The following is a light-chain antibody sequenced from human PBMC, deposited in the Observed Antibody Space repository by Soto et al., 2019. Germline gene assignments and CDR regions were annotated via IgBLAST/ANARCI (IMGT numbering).Light chain of an antibody. CDR1: SSDIGAYNY. J-gene: IGLJ1*01. Sequence: QSVLTQPASVSGSPGQSITISCIGTSSDIGAYNYDSWYQQHPGKVPKLMIYEVTNRPSGLSNRFSGSKSGNTASLTISGLQAEDDAEYFCSSYSSTSTVYVFGTGTKVTVL. CDR2: EVT. V-gene: IGLV2-14*01. CDR3: SSYSSTSTVYV.